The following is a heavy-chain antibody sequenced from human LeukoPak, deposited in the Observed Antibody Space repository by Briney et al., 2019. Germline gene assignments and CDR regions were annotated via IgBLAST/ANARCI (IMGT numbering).Heavy chain of an antibody. V-gene: IGHV1-46*01. Sequence: GASVKVSCKASGYTFTSYYMHWVRQTPGQGLEWMGTINPSGGSTSYAQKFQGRVTMTRDTSTSTVYMELSSLRSEDTAVYYCARSYNWNDEYFDYWGQGTLVTVSS. J-gene: IGHJ4*02. CDR1: GYTFTSYY. D-gene: IGHD1-1*01. CDR3: ARSYNWNDEYFDY. CDR2: INPSGGST.